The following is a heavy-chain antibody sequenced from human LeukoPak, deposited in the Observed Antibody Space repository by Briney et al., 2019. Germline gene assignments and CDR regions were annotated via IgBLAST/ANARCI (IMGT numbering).Heavy chain of an antibody. CDR2: ISWNSGSI. J-gene: IGHJ4*02. CDR1: GFTFDDYA. D-gene: IGHD3-10*01. CDR3: AKDYDYGSGSYYTLFFDY. V-gene: IGHV3-9*01. Sequence: PGGSLRLSCAASGFTFDDYAMHWVRQAPGKGLEWVSGISWNSGSIGYADSVKGRFTISRDNAKNSLYLQMNSLRAEDTALYYCAKDYDYGSGSYYTLFFDYWGQGTLVTVSS.